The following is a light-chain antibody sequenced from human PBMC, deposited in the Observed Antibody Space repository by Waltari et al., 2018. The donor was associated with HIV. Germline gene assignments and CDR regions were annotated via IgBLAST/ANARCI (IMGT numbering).Light chain of an antibody. J-gene: IGLJ3*02. CDR2: SNN. CDR1: SSNIGTTT. V-gene: IGLV1-44*01. CDR3: AAWDENLNGL. Sequence: QSVLTQPPSASGTPGPRVTISCSGSSSNIGTTTVHWYQHLPGSAPKLLIYSNNQRPSGVPDRFSASKSGTSASLAISGLRSEDEAEYYCAAWDENLNGLFGGGTKLTVL.